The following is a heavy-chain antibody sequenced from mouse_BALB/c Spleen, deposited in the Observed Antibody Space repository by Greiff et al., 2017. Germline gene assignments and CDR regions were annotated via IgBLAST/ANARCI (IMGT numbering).Heavy chain of an antibody. CDR1: GYTFTSYT. J-gene: IGHJ2*01. CDR2: INPSSGYT. V-gene: IGHV1-4*02. Sequence: QVQLQQSAAELARPGASVKMSCKASGYTFTSYTMHWVKQRPGQGLEWIGYINPSSGYTEYNQKFKDKTTLTADKSSSTAYMQLSSLTSEDSAVYYCARSEKTYDYQGGDGGQGTTRTVSS. D-gene: IGHD2-4*01. CDR3: ARSEKTYDYQGGD.